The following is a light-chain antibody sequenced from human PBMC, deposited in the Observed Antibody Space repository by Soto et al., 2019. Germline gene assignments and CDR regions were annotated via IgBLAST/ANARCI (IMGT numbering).Light chain of an antibody. J-gene: IGKJ5*01. CDR2: AAS. CDR1: QSISSY. CDR3: QQSYITLIT. V-gene: IGKV1-39*01. Sequence: DIQMTQSPSSLSASVGDRVTITCRASQSISSYLNWYQQKPGKAPKLLIYAASSLQSGVPSRFSGSGSGTEFTLTISSLQPEDFATYYCQQSYITLITFGQGTRLEIK.